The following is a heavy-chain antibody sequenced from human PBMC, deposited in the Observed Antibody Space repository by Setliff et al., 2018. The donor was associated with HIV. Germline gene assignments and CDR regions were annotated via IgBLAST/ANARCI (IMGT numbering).Heavy chain of an antibody. CDR3: VRDYRWLNWFFDL. CDR2: ISRSSDEI. CDR1: GFIFSSHS. Sequence: PGGSLRLSCAASGFIFSSHSMNWVRQAPGKGLEWVSSISRSSDEIHYADSVKGRFTISRDNTKYSLYLQMNKVRAEDTAVYFCVRDYRWLNWFFDLWGRGTLVTVS. V-gene: IGHV3-21*01. J-gene: IGHJ2*01. D-gene: IGHD6-19*01.